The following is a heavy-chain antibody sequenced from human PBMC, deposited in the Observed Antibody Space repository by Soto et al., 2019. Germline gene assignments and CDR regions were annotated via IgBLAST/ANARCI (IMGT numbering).Heavy chain of an antibody. J-gene: IGHJ5*01. V-gene: IGHV3-23*01. D-gene: IGHD2-15*01. CDR2: ISASGYST. CDR1: GFTFSSYG. CDR3: TKALEELYLVHS. Sequence: PGGSLRLSCAGSGFTFSSYGIHWVRQAPGKGLEWVSGISASGYSTFYADSVKGRFTISRDNFKKTLYLQLSSLRAEDTAVYYCTKALEELYLVHSRGQGSLVTVSS.